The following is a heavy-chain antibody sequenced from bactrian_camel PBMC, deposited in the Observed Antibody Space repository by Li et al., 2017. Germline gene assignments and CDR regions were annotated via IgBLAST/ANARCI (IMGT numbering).Heavy chain of an antibody. Sequence: MVESGGSLRLSCAASGFAFSSIEMNWVRQAPGAGLEWVSAINSGSTRTWYADSVKGRFTISRDNAKNTLYLQMDNLNADDTAMYYCANGRVPIVVSTTPRKYMGQGTQVTVS. J-gene: IGHJ4*01. CDR2: INSGSTRT. CDR1: GFAFSSIE. D-gene: IGHD2*01. V-gene: IGHV3S1*01.